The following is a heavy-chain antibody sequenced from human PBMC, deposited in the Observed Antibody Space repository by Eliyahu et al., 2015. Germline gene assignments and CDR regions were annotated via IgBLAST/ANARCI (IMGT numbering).Heavy chain of an antibody. Sequence: EVQLVESVGGLVQPGGSLRLXCAASGFTXSDXYMDWVRQAPGKGLEWVGRTRNKANSYTTEYAASVKGRFTISRDDSKNSLYLQMNSLKTEDTAVYYCARNSGWYAFDIWGQGTMVTVSS. CDR3: ARNSGWYAFDI. J-gene: IGHJ3*02. D-gene: IGHD6-19*01. V-gene: IGHV3-72*01. CDR2: TRNKANSYTT. CDR1: GFTXSDXY.